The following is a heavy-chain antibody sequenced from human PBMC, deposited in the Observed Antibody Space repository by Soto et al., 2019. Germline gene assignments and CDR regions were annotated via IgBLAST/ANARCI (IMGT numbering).Heavy chain of an antibody. CDR1: GASISCFY. Sequence: SETLSLTCTVSGASISCFYWSWIRKSAGKGLEWIGRIYATGTTDYNPSLKSRVMMSVDTSKKQFSLKLRSVTAADTAVYYCVRDGTKTLRDWFDPWGPGISVTVSS. J-gene: IGHJ5*02. CDR2: IYATGTT. V-gene: IGHV4-4*07. D-gene: IGHD1-1*01. CDR3: VRDGTKTLRDWFDP.